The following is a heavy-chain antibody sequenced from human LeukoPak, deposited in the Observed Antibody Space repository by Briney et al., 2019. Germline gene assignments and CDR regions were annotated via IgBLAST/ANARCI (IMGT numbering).Heavy chain of an antibody. J-gene: IGHJ5*02. CDR3: ARSVAARRVFAGGTSINWFDP. Sequence: KPSETLSLTCAVYGGSFSGYYWSWIRQPPGKGLEWIGEINHSGRTNYNPSLKSRVTISVDTSKNQFSLKLSSVTAADTAVYYCARSVAARRVFAGGTSINWFDPWGQGTLVTVSS. CDR1: GGSFSGYY. D-gene: IGHD6-6*01. V-gene: IGHV4-34*01. CDR2: INHSGRT.